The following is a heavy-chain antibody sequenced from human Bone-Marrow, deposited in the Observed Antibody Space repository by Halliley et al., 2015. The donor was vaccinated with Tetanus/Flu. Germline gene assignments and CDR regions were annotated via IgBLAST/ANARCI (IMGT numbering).Heavy chain of an antibody. CDR1: GYSFTSYG. V-gene: IGHV1-18*04. CDR3: ARGQGYY. CDR2: ISVNNGDT. J-gene: IGHJ4*02. Sequence: QMQLVQSGAEVKKPGASVKVSCKASGYSFTSYGISWVRQAPGQGLEWMGRISVNNGDTRYEQKFQGRVTVNTEISTRTAYMELRGMRSDDPAVYYCARGQGYYGGLGSLVTVSS. D-gene: IGHD2-2*01.